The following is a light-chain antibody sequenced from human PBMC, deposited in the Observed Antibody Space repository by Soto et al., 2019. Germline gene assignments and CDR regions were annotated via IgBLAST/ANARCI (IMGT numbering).Light chain of an antibody. CDR1: QSVSSY. J-gene: IGKJ2*01. Sequence: EIVLTQSPATLSLSPWERATLSCRASQSVSSYLAWYQQKPGQAPRLLIYDASNRSTGIPARFSASGSGTDFTLTISSLEPEDFAVYYCQQRSNWPRGYTFGQGTKLEIK. CDR2: DAS. V-gene: IGKV3-11*01. CDR3: QQRSNWPRGYT.